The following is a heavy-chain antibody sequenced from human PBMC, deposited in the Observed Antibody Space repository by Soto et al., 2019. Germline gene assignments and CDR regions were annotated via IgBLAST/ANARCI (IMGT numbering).Heavy chain of an antibody. D-gene: IGHD3-10*01. CDR2: ISPDGNNA. Sequence: QVQLVESGGDVVQPGRSLRLSCAASGSTFSSYDIHWVRQAPIKGLEWVAHISPDGNNAYYADSVKGRFTISRDNARKPVYLQVNSLRPEDTAVYPWVRGPSHGSFDFWGQGTLVTVSS. V-gene: IGHV3-30*14. CDR1: GSTFSSYD. CDR3: VRGPSHGSFDF. J-gene: IGHJ4*03.